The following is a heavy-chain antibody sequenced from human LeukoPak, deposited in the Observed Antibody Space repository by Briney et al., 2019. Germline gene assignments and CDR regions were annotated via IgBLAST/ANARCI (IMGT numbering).Heavy chain of an antibody. Sequence: GGSLRLSCAASGFTFNNYAMSWVRQAPGKGLEWVSIIYSGGSTYYADSVKGRFTISRDNSKNTLYLQMNSLRVEDTAIYYCARKKAGKTFFDYWGQGTLVTVSS. V-gene: IGHV3-53*01. CDR1: GFTFNNYA. CDR3: ARKKAGKTFFDY. J-gene: IGHJ4*02. CDR2: IYSGGST. D-gene: IGHD1-1*01.